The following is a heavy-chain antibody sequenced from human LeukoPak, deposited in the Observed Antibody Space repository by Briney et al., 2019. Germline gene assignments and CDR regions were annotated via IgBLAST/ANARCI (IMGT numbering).Heavy chain of an antibody. CDR3: ARGVYYYASGRFDP. V-gene: IGHV4-30-4*01. J-gene: IGHJ5*02. CDR1: GGSISSGDYY. CDR2: IYYSGST. D-gene: IGHD3-10*01. Sequence: SQTLSLTRTVSGGSISSGDYYWSWIRQPPGKGLEWIGYIYYSGSTYYNPSLKSRVTISVDTSKNQFSLKLSSVTAADTAVYYCARGVYYYASGRFDPWGQGTLVTVSS.